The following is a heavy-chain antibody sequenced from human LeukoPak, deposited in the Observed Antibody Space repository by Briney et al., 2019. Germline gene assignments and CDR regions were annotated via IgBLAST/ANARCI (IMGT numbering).Heavy chain of an antibody. D-gene: IGHD1-1*01. Sequence: GGSLRLSCVASGFTLTNASMNWVRQAPGKGLEWISHIDKGGDIIYYAASVRGRFTISRDGAKNSLYLQMNSLRAEDTAVYYCADNPSRWGQGTLATVSS. J-gene: IGHJ4*02. CDR1: GFTLTNAS. V-gene: IGHV3-48*04. CDR2: IDKGGDII. CDR3: ADNPSR.